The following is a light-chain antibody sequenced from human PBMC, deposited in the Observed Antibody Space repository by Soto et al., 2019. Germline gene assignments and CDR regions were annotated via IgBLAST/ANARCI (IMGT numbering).Light chain of an antibody. CDR2: AVS. CDR1: SSDIGSYDH. Sequence: QSALTQPAAVSGSPGQSITISCSGTSSDIGSYDHVAWYQQFPGKSPKLIIYAVSDRPSGVSDRFSGSTSGISASLTISGLQAEDEADYYCISYSDRQSYLFGTGTKV. CDR3: ISYSDRQSYL. V-gene: IGLV2-14*03. J-gene: IGLJ1*01.